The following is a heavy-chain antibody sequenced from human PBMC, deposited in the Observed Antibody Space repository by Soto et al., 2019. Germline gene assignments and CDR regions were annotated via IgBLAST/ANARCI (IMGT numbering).Heavy chain of an antibody. D-gene: IGHD3-22*01. V-gene: IGHV3-23*01. CDR2: ISGSGGST. J-gene: IGHJ3*02. Sequence: WSLRLSCAASGFTFSSYAMSWVRQAPGKGLEWVSAISGSGGSTYYADSVKGRFTISRDNSKNTLYLQMNSLRAEDTAVYYCAKRSVVVIIGGDAFDIWGQGTMVTVSS. CDR3: AKRSVVVIIGGDAFDI. CDR1: GFTFSSYA.